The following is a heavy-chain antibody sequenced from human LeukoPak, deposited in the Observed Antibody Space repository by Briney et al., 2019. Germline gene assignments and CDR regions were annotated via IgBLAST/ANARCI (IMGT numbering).Heavy chain of an antibody. V-gene: IGHV4-34*01. CDR3: ARINYDFWSGYIDY. Sequence: SETLSLTCAVYGGSFSGYYWSWIRQPPGKGLEWIGEINHSGSTNYNPSLKSRVTISVDTSKNQFSLKLSSVTAADTAVYYCARINYDFWSGYIDYWGQGTLATVSS. CDR1: GGSFSGYY. D-gene: IGHD3-3*01. J-gene: IGHJ4*02. CDR2: INHSGST.